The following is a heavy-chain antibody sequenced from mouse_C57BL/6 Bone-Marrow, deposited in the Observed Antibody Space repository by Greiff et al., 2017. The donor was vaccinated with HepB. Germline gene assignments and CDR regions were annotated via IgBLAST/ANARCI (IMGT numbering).Heavy chain of an antibody. D-gene: IGHD1-1*01. V-gene: IGHV3-1*01. J-gene: IGHJ3*01. CDR3: AIGGGSSYAWFAY. CDR1: GYSITSGYD. CDR2: ISYSGST. Sequence: ESGPGMVKPSQSLSLTCTVTGYSITSGYDWHWIRHFPGNKLEWMGYISYSGSTNYNPSLTSRISITHDTSKNHFFLKLNSVTTEDTATYSFAIGGGSSYAWFAYWGQGTLVTVSA.